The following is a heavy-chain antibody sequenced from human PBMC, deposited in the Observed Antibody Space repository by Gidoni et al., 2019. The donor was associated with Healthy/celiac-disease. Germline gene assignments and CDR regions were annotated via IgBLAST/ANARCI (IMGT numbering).Heavy chain of an antibody. CDR3: AKDAWKSYSSSWGNYYYYGMDV. CDR2: ISYDGSNK. Sequence: QVQLVESGGGVVQPGRSLRLSCAASGFPFGSYGMHWVRQAPGKGLEWVAVISYDGSNKYYADSVKGRVTISRDNAKNTLYLQMNSLRAEDTAVYYCAKDAWKSYSSSWGNYYYYGMDVWGQGTTVTVSS. CDR1: GFPFGSYG. D-gene: IGHD6-13*01. J-gene: IGHJ6*02. V-gene: IGHV3-30*18.